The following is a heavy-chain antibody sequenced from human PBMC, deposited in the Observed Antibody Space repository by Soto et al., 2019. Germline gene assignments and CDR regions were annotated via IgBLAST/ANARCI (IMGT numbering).Heavy chain of an antibody. J-gene: IGHJ4*02. V-gene: IGHV3-23*01. CDR1: GFTFSSYA. CDR2: ISGSGGST. D-gene: IGHD3-9*01. CDR3: AKVPYYDILYQFDY. Sequence: PGGSLRLSCAASGFTFSSYAMSWVRQAPGKGLEWVSAISGSGGSTYYADSVRGRFTISRDNSKNTLYLQMNSLRAEDTAVYYCAKVPYYDILYQFDYWGQGTLVTVSS.